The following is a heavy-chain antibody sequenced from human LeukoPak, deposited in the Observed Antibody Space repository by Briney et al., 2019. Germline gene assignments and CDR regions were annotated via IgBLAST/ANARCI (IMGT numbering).Heavy chain of an antibody. J-gene: IGHJ4*02. CDR1: GFTFNNYA. Sequence: GGSLRLSCAASGFTFNNYAMTWVRQAPGKGLGWVSVISGGGGSSYYADSVKGRFTVPRDNSKNTLYLQMNSLRDEDTAVYYCAKGHGYNYGDSIDYWGQGTLVTVSS. V-gene: IGHV3-23*01. CDR2: ISGGGGSS. D-gene: IGHD5-18*01. CDR3: AKGHGYNYGDSIDY.